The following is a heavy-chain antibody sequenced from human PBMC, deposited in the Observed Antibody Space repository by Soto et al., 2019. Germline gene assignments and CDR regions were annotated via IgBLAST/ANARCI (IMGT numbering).Heavy chain of an antibody. J-gene: IGHJ6*02. D-gene: IGHD3-10*01. CDR1: GGSISSSSYY. V-gene: IGHV4-39*02. Sequence: PSETLSLTCTVSGGSISSSSYYWGWIRQPPXKGLEWIGSIYYSGSTYYNPSLKSRVTISVDTSKNQFSLKLSSVTAADTAVYYCARESHYYGSGSYYLAAHDYGMDVWGQGTTVTVSS. CDR3: ARESHYYGSGSYYLAAHDYGMDV. CDR2: IYYSGST.